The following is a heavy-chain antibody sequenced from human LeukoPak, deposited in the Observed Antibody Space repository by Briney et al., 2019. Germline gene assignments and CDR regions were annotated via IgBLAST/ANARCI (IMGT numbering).Heavy chain of an antibody. J-gene: IGHJ4*02. CDR3: ARSNWNFDY. CDR1: GFTFSNYW. CDR2: INQDGSEK. Sequence: GGSLRLSCAAPGFTFSNYWMTWVRQGPGKGLEWVASINQDGSEKHYVDSVKGRFTTSRDNAKNSLYLQMNSLRDEDTAIYYCARSNWNFDYWGQGTLVTVSS. D-gene: IGHD1-20*01. V-gene: IGHV3-7*01.